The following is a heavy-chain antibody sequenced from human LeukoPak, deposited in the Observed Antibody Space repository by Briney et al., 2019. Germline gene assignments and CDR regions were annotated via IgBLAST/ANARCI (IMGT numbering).Heavy chain of an antibody. Sequence: GGSLRLSCSASGFAFGIYALNWFRHTPGKGLEWLSYISSTNAIYYADSVKGRFTISRDNAKESLYLQMNSLRAEDTAVYYCARDDKWAFDYWGQGTLSPSPQ. CDR2: ISSTNAI. V-gene: IGHV3-69-1*02. CDR1: GFAFGIYA. D-gene: IGHD1-26*01. J-gene: IGHJ4*02. CDR3: ARDDKWAFDY.